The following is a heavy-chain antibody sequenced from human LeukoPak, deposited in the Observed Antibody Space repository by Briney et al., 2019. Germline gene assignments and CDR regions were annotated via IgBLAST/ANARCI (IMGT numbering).Heavy chain of an antibody. CDR1: GGSINSYY. J-gene: IGHJ4*02. V-gene: IGHV4-59*01. CDR2: FYYIGNT. Sequence: KPSETLSLTCTVSGGSINSYYWSWLRQPPGKGLEWIGYFYYIGNTNYNPPLKSRVTISVNMSKNHLSLKLTSVTAADTAVYYCARSPWDKGRTSLDYWGQGTLVTVSS. CDR3: ARSPWDKGRTSLDY. D-gene: IGHD1/OR15-1a*01.